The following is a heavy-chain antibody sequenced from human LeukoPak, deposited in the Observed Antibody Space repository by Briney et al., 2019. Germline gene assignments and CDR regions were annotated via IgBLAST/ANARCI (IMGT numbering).Heavy chain of an antibody. J-gene: IGHJ4*02. V-gene: IGHV3-30*03. CDR3: ARDGLNGVGAAIRTYNFDY. D-gene: IGHD2-15*01. CDR2: ISYDGTNK. Sequence: GGSLRLSCAASGFTFSHYGMHWVRQAPGKGLEWVAVISYDGTNKYYADSVKGRFTISRDNSKNTLYLQMNSLRAEDTAVYYCARDGLNGVGAAIRTYNFDYWGQGTLVTVSS. CDR1: GFTFSHYG.